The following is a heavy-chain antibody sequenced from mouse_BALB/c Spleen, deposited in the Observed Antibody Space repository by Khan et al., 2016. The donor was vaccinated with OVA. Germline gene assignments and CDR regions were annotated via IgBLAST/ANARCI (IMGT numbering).Heavy chain of an antibody. J-gene: IGHJ2*01. V-gene: IGHV2-9*02. CDR1: GYSLTRYG. CDR3: ARNREPDYFDY. Sequence: QVQLKESGPGLVAPSQSLSITCTVYGYSLTRYGVHWVRQPPGKGLEWLGLIWAGGSTNYNWALMSRLSISIDNSKSLVFLIMNSLQTDDTAMYFCARNREPDYFDYWGQGTTLTVSS. CDR2: IWAGGST.